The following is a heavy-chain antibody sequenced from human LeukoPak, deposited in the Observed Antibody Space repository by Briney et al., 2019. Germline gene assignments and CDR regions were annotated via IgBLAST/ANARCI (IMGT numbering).Heavy chain of an antibody. V-gene: IGHV6-1*01. D-gene: IGHD2-15*01. J-gene: IGHJ4*02. CDR1: GDSVSSNSAA. Sequence: SQTLSLTCAISGDSVSSNSAACNWIRQSPSRGLEWLGRTYYRSKWYNEYAVSVKSRITINPDTSKNQFSLQLNSVTPAHTAVYYCVRDHDGSMPFDYWGQGTLVTVSS. CDR2: TYYRSKWYN. CDR3: VRDHDGSMPFDY.